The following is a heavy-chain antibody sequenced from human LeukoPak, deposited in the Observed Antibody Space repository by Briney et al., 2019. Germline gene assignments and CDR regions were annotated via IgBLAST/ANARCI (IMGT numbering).Heavy chain of an antibody. D-gene: IGHD6-13*01. J-gene: IGHJ5*02. CDR1: GYTFTNYY. Sequence: GASVKVSCKASGYTFTNYYMHWVRQAPGQGLEWMGIINPSGGGTSYAQKFQGRVTMTRDMSTSTVYMELSSLRFEDTAVYYCARTYSSIGGGWFDPWGQGTLVTVSS. CDR2: INPSGGGT. CDR3: ARTYSSIGGGWFDP. V-gene: IGHV1-46*01.